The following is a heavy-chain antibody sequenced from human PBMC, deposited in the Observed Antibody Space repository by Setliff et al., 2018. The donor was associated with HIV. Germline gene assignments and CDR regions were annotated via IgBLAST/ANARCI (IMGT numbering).Heavy chain of an antibody. D-gene: IGHD4-17*01. J-gene: IGHJ4*02. CDR3: ARFEVTTVTTRDY. Sequence: SETLSLTCIVSGASISSDTWSWIRQPPGKGLQWIGFIYNSEITNYHPSFKSRVTISLDTSRNQFSLKLRSVTAADTAVYYCARFEVTTVTTRDYWGQGTLVPVSS. V-gene: IGHV4-59*12. CDR2: IYNSEIT. CDR1: GASISSDT.